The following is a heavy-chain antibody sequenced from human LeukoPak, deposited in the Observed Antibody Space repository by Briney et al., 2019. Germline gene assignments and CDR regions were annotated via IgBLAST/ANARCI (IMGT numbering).Heavy chain of an antibody. CDR3: ARQRGPSWEYFDY. CDR2: IFPGDSDT. Sequence: GESLKISCRVSGYSFSIYWIGWVRQMPGKGLEWIGIIFPGDSDTRYSPSFQGQVTISADKSINTAYLQWSSLKASDTAIYYCARQRGPSWEYFDYWGQGTLVTVSS. D-gene: IGHD1-26*01. CDR1: GYSFSIYW. J-gene: IGHJ4*02. V-gene: IGHV5-51*01.